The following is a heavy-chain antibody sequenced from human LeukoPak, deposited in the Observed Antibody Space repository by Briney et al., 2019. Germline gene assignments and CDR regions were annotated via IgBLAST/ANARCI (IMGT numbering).Heavy chain of an antibody. J-gene: IGHJ4*02. CDR2: IYYGGST. V-gene: IGHV4-59*01. Sequence: SETLSLTCTVSGGSISSYYWSGIRQPPGKGLEWIGFIYYGGSTNYNPSLKSRVTISVDTSKNHFSLKLSSVTAADTAVYYCASGTLLDYWGQGTLVTVSS. CDR1: GGSISSYY. CDR3: ASGTLLDY. D-gene: IGHD3-10*01.